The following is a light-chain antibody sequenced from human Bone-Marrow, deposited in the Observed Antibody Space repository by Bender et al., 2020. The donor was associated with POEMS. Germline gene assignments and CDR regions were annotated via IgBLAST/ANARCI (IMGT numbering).Light chain of an antibody. J-gene: IGLJ3*02. CDR2: EVT. CDR3: CSYADNSVWV. CDR1: SSVVGSYNF. Sequence: QSALTQPASVSGSPGQSITISCSGTSSVVGSYNFVSWYQQSPGKAPKLVIYEVTKRPSGVSNRFSGSKSDNTASLTISGLQAEDEADFYCCSYADNSVWVFGGGTKLTVL. V-gene: IGLV2-23*02.